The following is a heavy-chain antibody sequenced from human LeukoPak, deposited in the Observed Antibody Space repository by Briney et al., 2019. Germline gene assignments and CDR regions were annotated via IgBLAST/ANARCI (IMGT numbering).Heavy chain of an antibody. J-gene: IGHJ4*02. V-gene: IGHV1-46*01. CDR1: GYTFTSYY. Sequence: ASVKVSCKASGYTFTSYYMHWVRQAPGQGLEWMGIINPSGGSTSYAQKFQGRVTITRDTSTSTVYMELSSLRSEDTAVYYCARVGPYDILTGYFDYWGQGTLVTVSS. D-gene: IGHD3-9*01. CDR2: INPSGGST. CDR3: ARVGPYDILTGYFDY.